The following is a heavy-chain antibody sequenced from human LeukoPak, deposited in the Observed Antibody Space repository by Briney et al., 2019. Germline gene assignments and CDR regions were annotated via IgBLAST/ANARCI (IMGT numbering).Heavy chain of an antibody. J-gene: IGHJ5*02. D-gene: IGHD2-15*01. V-gene: IGHV3-23*01. CDR1: GFTFTNYA. CDR3: GKTGYCSGGSCYWFDP. Sequence: GGSLRLSCAASGFTFTNYAMSWVRQAPGKGLEWVSGISGSGDSTYYGDSVKGRFTISRDNSKNTLYLQMSSLRAEDTAVYYCGKTGYCSGGSCYWFDPWGQGTLVTISS. CDR2: ISGSGDST.